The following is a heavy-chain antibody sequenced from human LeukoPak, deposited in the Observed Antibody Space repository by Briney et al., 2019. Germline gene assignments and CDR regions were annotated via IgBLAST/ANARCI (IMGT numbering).Heavy chain of an antibody. D-gene: IGHD3-22*01. V-gene: IGHV4-59*01. CDR1: GGSISSYY. CDR2: IYYSGST. Sequence: SETLSLTCTVSGGSISSYYWNWIRQPPGKGLEWIGYIYYSGSTNYNPSLKSRVTISVDTSKNQFSLKLSSVTAADTAVYYCARGADSSGYYSIFYFDYWGQGTLVTVSS. CDR3: ARGADSSGYYSIFYFDY. J-gene: IGHJ4*02.